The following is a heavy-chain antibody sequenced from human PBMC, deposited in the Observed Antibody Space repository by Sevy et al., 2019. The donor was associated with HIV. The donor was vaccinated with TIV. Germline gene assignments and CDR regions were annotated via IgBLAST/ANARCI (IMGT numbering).Heavy chain of an antibody. J-gene: IGHJ4*02. CDR3: ARGKVLFDH. CDR1: GGSFNDFY. D-gene: IGHD3-10*01. CDR2: IYYNGTT. V-gene: IGHV4-59*01. Sequence: SETLSLTCTVSGGSFNDFYWRWIRQSPGRGLEWIGYIYYNGTTNSNPSLRRRVTISAQTSKSQISLRLNSVTAADTAVYYCARGKVLFDHWGQGIVVTVSS.